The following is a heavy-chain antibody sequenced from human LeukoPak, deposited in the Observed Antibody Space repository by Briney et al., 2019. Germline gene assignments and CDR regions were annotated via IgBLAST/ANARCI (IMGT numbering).Heavy chain of an antibody. Sequence: GGSLSLSCSASGFTFSNYAMNWVRQAPGKGLEYVSAISSNGGSTFYADSVKGRFSISRDNSKNTLYLQMSSLRVEDTAIYYCVNLPYYRSYGMDVWGQGTTVTVSS. CDR2: ISSNGGST. D-gene: IGHD2-21*01. V-gene: IGHV3-64D*09. CDR1: GFTFSNYA. J-gene: IGHJ6*02. CDR3: VNLPYYRSYGMDV.